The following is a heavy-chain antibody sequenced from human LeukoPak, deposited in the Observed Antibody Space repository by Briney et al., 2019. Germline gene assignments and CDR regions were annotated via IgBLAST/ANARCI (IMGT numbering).Heavy chain of an antibody. J-gene: IGHJ5*02. D-gene: IGHD3-9*01. V-gene: IGHV1-69*04. Sequence: SVKVSCKASGGTFSSYAISWVRQAPGQGLEWMGRIIPILGISNYAQKFQGRVTITADKSTSTAYMELSSLRSEDTAVYYCAREAYYDILTGYYSNWFDPWGQGTLVTVSS. CDR2: IIPILGIS. CDR1: GGTFSSYA. CDR3: AREAYYDILTGYYSNWFDP.